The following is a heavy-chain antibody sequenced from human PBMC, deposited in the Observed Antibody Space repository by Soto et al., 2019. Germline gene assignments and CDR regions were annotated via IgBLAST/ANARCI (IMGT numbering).Heavy chain of an antibody. CDR3: ARQKVSRFYGEVDFFDY. V-gene: IGHV4-59*08. CDR2: IYHSGST. D-gene: IGHD4-17*01. Sequence: SETLSLTCIASGGSMGSYHWNWIRQPPGKGLEWIGYIYHSGSTYYNPSLKSRVTISIDTSKKQLSLHLSSVTAADTAVYYCARQKVSRFYGEVDFFDYWGLGTLVTVSS. CDR1: GGSMGSYH. J-gene: IGHJ4*02.